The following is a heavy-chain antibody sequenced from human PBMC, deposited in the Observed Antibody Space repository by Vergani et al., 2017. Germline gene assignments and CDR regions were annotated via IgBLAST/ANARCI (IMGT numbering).Heavy chain of an antibody. D-gene: IGHD3-22*01. CDR1: GFTFSSYG. Sequence: QVQLVESGGGVVQPGGSLRLSCAASGFTFSSYGMHWVRQAPGKGLEWVAFIRYDGSNKYYADSVKGRFTISRDNSKNTLYLQMNSLRPEDTAVYYCARGHYDSSAYYYGGWYFDLWGRGTLVTVSS. J-gene: IGHJ2*01. CDR2: IRYDGSNK. CDR3: ARGHYDSSAYYYGGWYFDL. V-gene: IGHV3-30*02.